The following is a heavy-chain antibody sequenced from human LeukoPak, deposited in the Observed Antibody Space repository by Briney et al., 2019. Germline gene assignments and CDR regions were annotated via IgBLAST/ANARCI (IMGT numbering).Heavy chain of an antibody. CDR1: GFTFSSHA. Sequence: GGSLRLSCAASGFTFSSHAMHWVRQAPGKGLEWVAVISTAGSRQYDADSVKGRFTISRDNSKTTPYLQMNRMRAEDTAVYYCEGLATIMVAFDYWGQGTLVTVSS. D-gene: IGHD2-8*01. J-gene: IGHJ4*02. CDR2: ISTAGSRQ. CDR3: EGLATIMVAFDY. V-gene: IGHV3-30-3*02.